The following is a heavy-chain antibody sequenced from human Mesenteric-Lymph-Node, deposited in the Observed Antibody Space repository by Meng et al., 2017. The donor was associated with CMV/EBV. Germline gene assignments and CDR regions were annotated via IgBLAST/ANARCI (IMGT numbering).Heavy chain of an antibody. CDR2: INHSGST. J-gene: IGHJ4*02. CDR3: ARGSSYDILTGYFDY. D-gene: IGHD3-9*01. CDR1: GGSLIGYY. Sequence: QLRVRRWAVGLLKPSETLPATWAVCGGSLIGYYWNWIRQSPEKGLEWIGEINHSGSTTYNPSFTSRIIISVDTSTNQISLNMSSVTAADTAVYYCARGSSYDILTGYFDYWGRGALVTVSS. V-gene: IGHV4-34*01.